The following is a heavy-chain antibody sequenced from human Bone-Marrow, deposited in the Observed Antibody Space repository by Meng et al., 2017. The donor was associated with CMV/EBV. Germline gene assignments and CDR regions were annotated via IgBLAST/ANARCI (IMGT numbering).Heavy chain of an antibody. CDR1: GYTFTGYF. CDR3: ARDATTRPRYDFWSGYYGDYYYYGMDV. CDR2: INPKNGIT. V-gene: IGHV1-2*02. J-gene: IGHJ6*02. D-gene: IGHD3-3*01. Sequence: ASVKVSCKASGYTFTGYFMHWVRQAPGQGLEWMGWINPKNGITNYAQKFQGRVTMTRETSISTVYMELRRLRSDDTAVYYCARDATTRPRYDFWSGYYGDYYYYGMDVWGQGTTVTVSS.